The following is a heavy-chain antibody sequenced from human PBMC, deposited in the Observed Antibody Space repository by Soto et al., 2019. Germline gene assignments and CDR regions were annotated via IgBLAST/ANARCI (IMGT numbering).Heavy chain of an antibody. D-gene: IGHD7-27*01. CDR2: IYYSGST. CDR3: ARRWGTSFAL. V-gene: IGHV4-59*01. CDR1: GGSISSYY. J-gene: IGHJ4*02. Sequence: SETLSLTCTVSGGSISSYYWSWIRQPPGKGLEWIGYIYYSGSTNYNPSLKSRVTISVDTSKNQCSLKVSSVTAADTAVYYCARRWGTSFALWGQGTLVTVSS.